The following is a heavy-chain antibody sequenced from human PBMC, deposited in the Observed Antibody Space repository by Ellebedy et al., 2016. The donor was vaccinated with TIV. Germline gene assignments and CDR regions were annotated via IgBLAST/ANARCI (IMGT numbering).Heavy chain of an antibody. CDR2: ISGSGGST. CDR3: AKDVSPGGEDGAGCYNY. Sequence: GGSLRLSXAASGFTFSSYAMRWVRQAPGKGLEWVSAISGSGGSTYYADSVKGRFTISRDNSKNTLYLQMNSLGADDTAAYYCAKDVSPGGEDGAGCYNYWGQGTQVTVSS. D-gene: IGHD2-21*01. CDR1: GFTFSSYA. J-gene: IGHJ4*02. V-gene: IGHV3-23*01.